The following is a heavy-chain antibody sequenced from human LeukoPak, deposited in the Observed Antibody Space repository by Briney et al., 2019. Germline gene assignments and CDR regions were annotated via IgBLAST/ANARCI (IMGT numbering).Heavy chain of an antibody. Sequence: SGGSLRLSCAASGFTFNNYGMHWVRQAPGKGLEWVAFIRYNGNNQYYADSVKGRFTISRDNSKNTLYLQMNSLKGDDTAVYFCAKGDKMLTWRRTYNRFDPWGQGTLVTVSS. V-gene: IGHV3-30*02. D-gene: IGHD3-16*01. CDR3: AKGDKMLTWRRTYNRFDP. J-gene: IGHJ5*02. CDR2: IRYNGNNQ. CDR1: GFTFNNYG.